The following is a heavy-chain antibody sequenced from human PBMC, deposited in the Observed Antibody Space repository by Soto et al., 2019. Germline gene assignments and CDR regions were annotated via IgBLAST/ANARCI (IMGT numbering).Heavy chain of an antibody. V-gene: IGHV1-46*01. Sequence: ASVKVSCKASGYTFTSYYMHLVRQAPGQGLEWMGTINPSDGSTAYAQNFQGRVTMTRDTSTSSVYMELSSLTSEDTAVYYCARVNPYPGYNWFDPWGQGTLVTVSS. CDR3: ARVNPYPGYNWFDP. J-gene: IGHJ5*02. CDR2: INPSDGST. CDR1: GYTFTSYY.